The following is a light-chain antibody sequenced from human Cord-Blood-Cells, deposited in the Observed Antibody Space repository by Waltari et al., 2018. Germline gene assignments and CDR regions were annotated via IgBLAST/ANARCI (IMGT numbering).Light chain of an antibody. V-gene: IGKV1-39*01. CDR2: AAS. Sequence: DIQMTQSPSSLSASVGDRVTITCRASQGISSYLNWYQQKPGKAPKLLIYAASSLQSGGASRFSGSGSGTDFTLTISSLQPEDFATYYCQQSYSTPRTFGQGTKVEIK. CDR1: QGISSY. J-gene: IGKJ1*01. CDR3: QQSYSTPRT.